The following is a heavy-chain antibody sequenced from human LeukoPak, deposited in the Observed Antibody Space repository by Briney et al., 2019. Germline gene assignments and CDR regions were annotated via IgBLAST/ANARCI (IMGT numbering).Heavy chain of an antibody. CDR2: IEYDENRK. J-gene: IGHJ4*02. V-gene: IGHV3-30*03. CDR1: GFTFNSYV. D-gene: IGHD4-11*01. Sequence: PGGSLRLSCAASGFTFNSYVMHWVRQTPGKGPEWVAVIEYDENRKYYEDSVKGRFTISRDNSKNMLYLQINSLTTKDTAVYYCARGYGENSDYHLKYWGQGTLVTVSS. CDR3: ARGYGENSDYHLKY.